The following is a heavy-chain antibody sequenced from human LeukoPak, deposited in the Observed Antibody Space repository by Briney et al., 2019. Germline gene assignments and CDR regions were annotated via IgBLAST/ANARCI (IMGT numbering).Heavy chain of an antibody. Sequence: SETLSLTCAVYGGSFSGYYWSWIRQPPGKGLEWIGEINHSGSTNYNPSLKSRVTMSVDTSKNQFSLNLRSVTAADTAVYYCARNAATRRSYFDYWGQGTLVTVSP. CDR1: GGSFSGYY. D-gene: IGHD6-6*01. CDR2: INHSGST. J-gene: IGHJ4*02. CDR3: ARNAATRRSYFDY. V-gene: IGHV4-34*01.